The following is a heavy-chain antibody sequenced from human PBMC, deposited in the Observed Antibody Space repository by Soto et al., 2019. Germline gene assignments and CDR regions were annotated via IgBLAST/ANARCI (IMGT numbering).Heavy chain of an antibody. CDR3: ARVRSGSYYKRAFDV. V-gene: IGHV1-69*06. CDR2: IIPIFGTA. CDR1: GGTFSSYA. Sequence: SVKVSCKASGGTFSSYAISWVRQAPGQGLEWMGGIIPIFGTANYAQKFQGRVTITADKSTSTAYMELSSLRSEDTAVYYCARVRSGSYYKRAFDVWGQGTMVTVSS. J-gene: IGHJ3*01. D-gene: IGHD1-26*01.